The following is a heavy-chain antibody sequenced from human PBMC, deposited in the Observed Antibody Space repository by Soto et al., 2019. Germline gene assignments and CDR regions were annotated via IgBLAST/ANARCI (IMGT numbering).Heavy chain of an antibody. Sequence: QVQLVQSGAEVKKPGSSVKVSCKASGGTFSSYAISWVRQAPGQGLDWMGEIIPIFGTANYAQEFQGRVTITADESTSTAYMELSSLRSEDTSVYYCARDRGPSSGYYPYWFDPWGQGTLVTVSS. CDR3: ARDRGPSSGYYPYWFDP. V-gene: IGHV1-69*12. D-gene: IGHD3-22*01. CDR1: GGTFSSYA. CDR2: IIPIFGTA. J-gene: IGHJ5*02.